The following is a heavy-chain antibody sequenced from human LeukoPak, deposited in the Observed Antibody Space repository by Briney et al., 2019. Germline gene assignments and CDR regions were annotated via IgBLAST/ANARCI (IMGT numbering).Heavy chain of an antibody. D-gene: IGHD2-2*01. CDR3: ARDWYCSSTSCYRYYYGMDV. CDR1: GYTFTNYY. Sequence: ASVKVSCKASGYTFTNYYMHWVRQAPGQGLEWMGIIIPSGGSTTYAQKFQGRVTMTRDTSTSTVYMELSSLRSDDTAVYYCARDWYCSSTSCYRYYYGMDVWGQGTTVTVSS. V-gene: IGHV1-46*01. J-gene: IGHJ6*02. CDR2: IIPSGGST.